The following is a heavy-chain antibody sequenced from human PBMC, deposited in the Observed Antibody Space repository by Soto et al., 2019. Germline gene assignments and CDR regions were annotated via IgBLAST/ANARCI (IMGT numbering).Heavy chain of an antibody. CDR3: ARDRGYDAHDYYYNAMDV. CDR2: IRGFSPYT. CDR1: GFTFRTYT. V-gene: IGHV3-21*01. J-gene: IGHJ6*02. D-gene: IGHD2-15*01. Sequence: GGYLRLSCISSGFTFRTYTMNWVRQAPGKGLEWVSGIRGFSPYTFYAESVKGRFTISRDNAKNSLYLQMNSLRAEDTAVYYCARDRGYDAHDYYYNAMDVWGQGTTVTVSS.